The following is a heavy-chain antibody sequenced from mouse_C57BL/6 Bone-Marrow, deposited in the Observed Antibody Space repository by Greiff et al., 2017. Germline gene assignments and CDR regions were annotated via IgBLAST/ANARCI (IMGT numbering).Heavy chain of an antibody. CDR1: GFTFSDAW. D-gene: IGHD1-1*02. CDR3: TRGGNYDAMGY. CDR2: IRNKANNPAT. V-gene: IGHV6-6*01. J-gene: IGHJ4*01. Sequence: EVKVEESGGGLVQPGGSMKLSCAASGFTFSDAWMDWVRQSPEKGLEWVAEIRNKANNPATYYAESVKGRFTISRDDSNSSVYLQMNSLRAEDTGIYNCTRGGNYDAMGYWGQGTSVTVAS.